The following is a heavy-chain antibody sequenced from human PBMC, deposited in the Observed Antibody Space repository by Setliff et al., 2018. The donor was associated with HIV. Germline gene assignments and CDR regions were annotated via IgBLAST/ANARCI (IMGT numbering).Heavy chain of an antibody. Sequence: GESLKISCAATGFTFRNYWMSWVRQAPGKGLEWVANMDEPGTVKYNVYSVKGRFIISRDNSKKTLYLQMNSLRAEDTAVYYCARDGGPGTTSIDYWAQGTLVTVSS. CDR3: ARDGGPGTTSIDY. CDR2: MDEPGTVK. V-gene: IGHV3-7*01. CDR1: GFTFRNYW. D-gene: IGHD1-26*01. J-gene: IGHJ4*02.